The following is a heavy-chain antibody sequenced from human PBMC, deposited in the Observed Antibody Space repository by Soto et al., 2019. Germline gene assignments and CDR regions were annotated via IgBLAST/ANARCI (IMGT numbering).Heavy chain of an antibody. CDR2: IWYDGSNK. V-gene: IGHV3-33*01. Sequence: QVQLVESGGGVVQPGRSLRLSCAASGFTFSSYGMQWVRQAPGKGLEWVAVIWYDGSNKYYADSVKGRFTISRDNSKNTLYLQMNSLRAEDTAVYYCARDSLYNWNDGGFYYWGQGTLVTVSS. CDR1: GFTFSSYG. J-gene: IGHJ4*02. D-gene: IGHD1-20*01. CDR3: ARDSLYNWNDGGFYY.